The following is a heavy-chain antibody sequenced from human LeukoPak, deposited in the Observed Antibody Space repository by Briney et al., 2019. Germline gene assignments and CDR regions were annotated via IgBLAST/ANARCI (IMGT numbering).Heavy chain of an antibody. D-gene: IGHD2-2*02. CDR1: GYTFTGYY. J-gene: IGHJ5*02. Sequence: GASVKVSCKASGYTFTGYYMHWVRQAPGRGLEWMGWINPNSGGTNYAQKFQGRVTMTRDTSISTAYMELSRLRSDDTAVYYCARVTVLGYCSSTSCYSPWFDPWGQGTLVTVSS. CDR2: INPNSGGT. CDR3: ARVTVLGYCSSTSCYSPWFDP. V-gene: IGHV1-2*02.